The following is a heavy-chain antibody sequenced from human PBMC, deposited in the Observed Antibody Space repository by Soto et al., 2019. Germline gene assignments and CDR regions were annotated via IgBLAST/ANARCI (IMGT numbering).Heavy chain of an antibody. CDR1: GFTFSTYE. CDR3: ARGVAGTSRKSAESFQH. V-gene: IGHV3-21*01. CDR2: ISSSQSFT. D-gene: IGHD1-7*01. Sequence: PGGSLRLSCAASGFTFSTYEMNWVRQAPGKGLEWVSSISSSQSFTYYADSVKGRFTISRDNAKNSLYLQINSLRADDTAVYYCARGVAGTSRKSAESFQHWGQGTLVTVSS. J-gene: IGHJ1*01.